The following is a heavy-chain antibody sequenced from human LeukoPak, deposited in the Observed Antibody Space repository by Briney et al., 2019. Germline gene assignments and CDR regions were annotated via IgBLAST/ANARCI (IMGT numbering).Heavy chain of an antibody. CDR1: GGSITTYY. CDR2: IYYSGST. D-gene: IGHD3-10*01. CDR3: ARSTRSWFDP. Sequence: SETLSLTCTVSGGSITTYYWSWIRQPPGKGLEWIGYIYYSGSTNYNPSLKSRVTISVDTSNNQFSLKLSSVTAADTAVYYCARSTRSWFDPWGQGTLVTVPS. J-gene: IGHJ5*02. V-gene: IGHV4-59*01.